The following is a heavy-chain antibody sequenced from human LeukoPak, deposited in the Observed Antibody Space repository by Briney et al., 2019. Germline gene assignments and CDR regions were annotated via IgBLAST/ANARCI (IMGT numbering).Heavy chain of an antibody. D-gene: IGHD6-6*01. CDR2: ISSNGGST. CDR1: GFTFSSYA. Sequence: PGGSLRLSCAASGFTFSSYAMHWVRQAPGKGLEYVSAISSNGGSTYYANSVKGRFTISRDNSKNTLYLQMGSLRAEDMAVYYCARPSIAARGWGDDAFDIWGQGTMVTVSS. CDR3: ARPSIAARGWGDDAFDI. V-gene: IGHV3-64*01. J-gene: IGHJ3*02.